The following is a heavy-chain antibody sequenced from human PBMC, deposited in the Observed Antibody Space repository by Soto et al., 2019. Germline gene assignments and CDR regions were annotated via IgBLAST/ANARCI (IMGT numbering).Heavy chain of an antibody. CDR2: ISSSSSYI. D-gene: IGHD3-22*01. CDR1: GFTFSSYE. Sequence: EVQLVESGGGLVQPGGSLRLSCAASGFTFSSYEMNWVRQAPGKGLEWVSYISSSSSYIYYADSVKGRFTISRDNAKNSLYLQMNSLRAEDTAVYYCARDRFYYDSSGAFDYWGQGTLVTVSS. J-gene: IGHJ4*02. V-gene: IGHV3-48*03. CDR3: ARDRFYYDSSGAFDY.